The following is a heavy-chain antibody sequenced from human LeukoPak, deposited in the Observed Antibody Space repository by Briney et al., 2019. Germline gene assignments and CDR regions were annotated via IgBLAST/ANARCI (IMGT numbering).Heavy chain of an antibody. CDR3: ARGSSSSSLPADY. CDR2: ISSSSSYI. Sequence: GGSLRLSCAASGFTFCSYSRNWVRQAPGKGLEWVSSISSSSSYIYYADSVKGRFTISRDNATNYLYLQMNSLRAEDTAVYYCARGSSSSSLPADYWGQGTLVTVSP. J-gene: IGHJ4*02. CDR1: GFTFCSYS. V-gene: IGHV3-21*01. D-gene: IGHD6-6*01.